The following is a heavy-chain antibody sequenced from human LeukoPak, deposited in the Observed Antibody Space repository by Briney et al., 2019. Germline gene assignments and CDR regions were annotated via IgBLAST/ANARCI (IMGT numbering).Heavy chain of an antibody. V-gene: IGHV3-23*01. J-gene: IGHJ5*02. CDR3: VRVISGTPNWFDP. CDR1: GFTLRYG. D-gene: IGHD1-20*01. CDR2: VSGSGGST. Sequence: PGGSLRLSCAASGFTLRYGMSWVRQAPGRGLEWVSAVSGSGGSTDYADSVKGRFTIPRDTSKDTMYLQLNSLRPEDTAVYYCVRVISGTPNWFDPWGQGTLVTVSS.